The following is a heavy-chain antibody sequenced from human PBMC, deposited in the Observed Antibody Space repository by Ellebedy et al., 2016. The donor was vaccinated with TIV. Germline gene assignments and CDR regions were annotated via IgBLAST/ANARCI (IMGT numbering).Heavy chain of an antibody. D-gene: IGHD4-11*01. CDR2: ISNGGDTT. CDR3: AKIVYSNRPGSYYYYGMDV. V-gene: IGHV3-23*01. J-gene: IGHJ6*02. Sequence: GESLKISCAASGFTFGCCAMSWVRQAPGKGLEWVSVISNGGDTTYADSVKGRFTISRDNSQYTLYLQMNSLRPEDTAVYFCAKIVYSNRPGSYYYYGMDVWGQGTTVTVSS. CDR1: GFTFGCCA.